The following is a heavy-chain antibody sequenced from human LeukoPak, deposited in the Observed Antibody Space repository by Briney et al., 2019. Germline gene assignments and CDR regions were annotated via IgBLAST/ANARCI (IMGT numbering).Heavy chain of an antibody. CDR3: ARHVYDILTGYPPGAFDI. V-gene: IGHV4-34*01. Sequence: SETLSLTCAVYGGSFSGYYWSWIRQPPGKGLEWIGEINHSGSTNYNPSLKSRVTISVDTSKNQFSLKLSSVTAADTAVYYCARHVYDILTGYPPGAFDIWGQGTMVTVSS. D-gene: IGHD3-9*01. J-gene: IGHJ3*02. CDR1: GGSFSGYY. CDR2: INHSGST.